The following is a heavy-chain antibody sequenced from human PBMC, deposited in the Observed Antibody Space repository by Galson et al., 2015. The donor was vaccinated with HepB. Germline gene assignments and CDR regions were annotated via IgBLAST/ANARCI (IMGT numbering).Heavy chain of an antibody. Sequence: ETLSLTCAVYGGSFSGYYWSWIRQPPGKGLEWIGEINHSGSTNYNPSLKSRVTISVDTSKNQFSLKLSSVTAADTAVYYCARDPVVVPAPPYYFDYWGQGTLVTVSS. CDR2: INHSGST. J-gene: IGHJ4*02. V-gene: IGHV4-34*01. D-gene: IGHD2-2*01. CDR3: ARDPVVVPAPPYYFDY. CDR1: GGSFSGYY.